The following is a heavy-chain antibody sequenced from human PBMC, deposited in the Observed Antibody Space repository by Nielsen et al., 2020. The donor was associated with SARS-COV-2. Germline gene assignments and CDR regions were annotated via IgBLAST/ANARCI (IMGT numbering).Heavy chain of an antibody. Sequence: ASVKVSCKASGYTFINYGISWVRQAPGQGLEWMGWISAYNGNTNYAQKLQGRVTMTTDTSTSTAYMELSRLRSDDTAVYYCARDRGYDILTGYSDYYGMDVWGQGTTVTVSS. CDR2: ISAYNGNT. V-gene: IGHV1-18*01. J-gene: IGHJ6*02. CDR3: ARDRGYDILTGYSDYYGMDV. D-gene: IGHD3-9*01. CDR1: GYTFINYG.